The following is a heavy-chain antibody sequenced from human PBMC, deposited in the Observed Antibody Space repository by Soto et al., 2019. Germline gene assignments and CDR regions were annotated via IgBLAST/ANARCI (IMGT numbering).Heavy chain of an antibody. CDR2: IYSGGST. Sequence: PGGSLRLSCAASGFTFSDYYMSWVRQVPGKGLEWVSVIYSGGSTYYADSVKGRFTISRDNSKNTLYLQMNSLRAEDTAVYYCAHFDWFIDYWGQGTLVTVSS. CDR3: AHFDWFIDY. CDR1: GFTFSDYY. V-gene: IGHV3-53*01. J-gene: IGHJ4*02. D-gene: IGHD3-9*01.